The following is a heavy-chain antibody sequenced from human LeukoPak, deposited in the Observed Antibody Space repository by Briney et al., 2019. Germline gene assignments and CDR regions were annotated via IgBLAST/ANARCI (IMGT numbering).Heavy chain of an antibody. J-gene: IGHJ2*01. CDR1: GFTFNNYA. CDR2: INYSGDFK. CDR3: AKALPIRGASYSWYFDL. D-gene: IGHD3-10*01. V-gene: IGHV3-23*01. Sequence: GGSLRLSCAASGFTFNNYAMSWVRQGPGKGLGWVSVINYSGDFKKYRDSVKDRFTVSRDNSQYTLYLQINSLRADDTAVYYCAKALPIRGASYSWYFDLWGRGTLVTVSS.